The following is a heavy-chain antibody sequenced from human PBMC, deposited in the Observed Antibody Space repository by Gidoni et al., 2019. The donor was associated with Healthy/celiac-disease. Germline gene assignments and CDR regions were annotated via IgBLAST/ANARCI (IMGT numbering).Heavy chain of an antibody. CDR3: ARVQGYYDSSGYLDY. D-gene: IGHD3-22*01. Sequence: QVQLQESGPGLVKPSGTLSLTCAVSGGSISSSNWWSWVRQPPGKGLEWIGEIYHSGSTNYNPSLKSRFTISVDKSKNQFSLKLSSVTSADTAVYYCARVQGYYDSSGYLDYWGQGTLVTVSS. V-gene: IGHV4-4*02. CDR1: GGSISSSNW. CDR2: IYHSGST. J-gene: IGHJ4*02.